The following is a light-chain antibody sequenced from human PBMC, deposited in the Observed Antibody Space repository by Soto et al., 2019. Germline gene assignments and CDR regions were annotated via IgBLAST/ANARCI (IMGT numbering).Light chain of an antibody. J-gene: IGKJ2*02. V-gene: IGKV1-39*01. CDR2: AAS. CDR1: EGISNH. Sequence: IQLTQSPSSLSASVGDIVTITCLASEGISNHLNWYQQIPGKGPKLLIFAASSLHSGVPSRFSGRRSGTEFTLTISSLQPEDSAVYYCQQSFGTPRTLGQGTKVDIK. CDR3: QQSFGTPRT.